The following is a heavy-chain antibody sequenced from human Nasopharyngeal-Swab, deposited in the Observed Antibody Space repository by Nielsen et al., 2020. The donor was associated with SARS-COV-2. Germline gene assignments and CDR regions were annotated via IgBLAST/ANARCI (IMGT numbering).Heavy chain of an antibody. V-gene: IGHV4-34*01. CDR2: INHSGST. D-gene: IGHD3-10*01. J-gene: IGHJ4*02. CDR3: ARVPLGRVRGVNLFDY. Sequence: WIRQPPGKGLEWIGEINHSGSTNYNPSLKSRVTISVDTSKNQFSLKPSSVTAADTAVYYCARVPLGRVRGVNLFDYWGQGTLVTVSS.